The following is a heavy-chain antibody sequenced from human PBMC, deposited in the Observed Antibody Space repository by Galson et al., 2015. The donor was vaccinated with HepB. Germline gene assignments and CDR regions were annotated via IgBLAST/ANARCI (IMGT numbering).Heavy chain of an antibody. CDR2: TYYRSKWYN. J-gene: IGHJ6*02. CDR1: GDSVSSNSAA. Sequence: CAISGDSVSSNSAAWNWIRQSPSRGLEWLGWTYYRSKWYNDYAVSVKSRITINPDTSKNQFSLQLNSVTPEDTAVYYCARDLPLTYSSGLDVWGQGTTVTVSS. CDR3: ARDLPLTYSSGLDV. D-gene: IGHD6-19*01. V-gene: IGHV6-1*01.